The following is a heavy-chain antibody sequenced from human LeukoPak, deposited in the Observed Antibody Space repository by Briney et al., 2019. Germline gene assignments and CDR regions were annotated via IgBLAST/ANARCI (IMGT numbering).Heavy chain of an antibody. CDR3: ARRWYSGSK. Sequence: SQTLSLTCAVYGGSFSGYYWSWIRQPAGKGLEWIGRIYTSGSTNYNPSLKSRVTISVDTSKNQFSLKLSSVTAADTAVYYCARRWYSGSKWGQGTLVTVSS. CDR1: GGSFSGYY. CDR2: IYTSGST. J-gene: IGHJ4*02. D-gene: IGHD1-26*01. V-gene: IGHV4-59*10.